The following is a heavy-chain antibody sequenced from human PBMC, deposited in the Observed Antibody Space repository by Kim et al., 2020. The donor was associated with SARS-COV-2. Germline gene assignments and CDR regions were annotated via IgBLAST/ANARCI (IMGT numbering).Heavy chain of an antibody. V-gene: IGHV7-4-1*02. Sequence: ASVKVSCKASGYTFTSYAMNWVRQAPGQGLEWMGWINTNTGNPTYAQGFTGRFVFSLDTSVSTAYLQISSLKAEDTAVYYCAREGDQLLQHVKTYYYYYGMDVWGQGTPVTVSS. CDR1: GYTFTSYA. CDR2: INTNTGNP. CDR3: AREGDQLLQHVKTYYYYYGMDV. J-gene: IGHJ6*02. D-gene: IGHD2-2*01.